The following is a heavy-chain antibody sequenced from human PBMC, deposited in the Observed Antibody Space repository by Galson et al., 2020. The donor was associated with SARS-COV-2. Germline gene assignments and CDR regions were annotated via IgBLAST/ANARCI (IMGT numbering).Heavy chain of an antibody. CDR3: AREGPAKYNFDY. Sequence: HLGASLKISCAASGFTFSSYAMHWVRQAPGQGLEYVSAISSNGGSTYYANSVKGRFTISRDNSKHTLYLQMGSLRAEDMAVYYCAREGPAKYNFDYWGQGTLVTVSS. J-gene: IGHJ4*02. CDR1: GFTFSSYA. D-gene: IGHD1-1*01. CDR2: ISSNGGST. V-gene: IGHV3-64*01.